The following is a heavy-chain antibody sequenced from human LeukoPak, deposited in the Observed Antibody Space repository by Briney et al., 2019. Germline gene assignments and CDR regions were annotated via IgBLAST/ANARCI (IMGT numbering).Heavy chain of an antibody. CDR3: ARDATYYYDSSGYYAPFDY. CDR1: GFTFSSYS. V-gene: IGHV3-21*01. D-gene: IGHD3-22*01. Sequence: PGGSLRLSCAASGFTFSSYSMNWVRQAPGKGLEWVSSISSSSSYIYYADSVKGRFTISRDNAKNSLYLQMNSLRAEDTAVYYCARDATYYYDSSGYYAPFDYWGQGTLVTVSS. J-gene: IGHJ4*02. CDR2: ISSSSSYI.